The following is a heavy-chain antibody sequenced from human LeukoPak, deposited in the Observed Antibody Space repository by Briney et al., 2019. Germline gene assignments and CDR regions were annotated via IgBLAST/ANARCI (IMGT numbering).Heavy chain of an antibody. V-gene: IGHV6-1*01. D-gene: IGHD3-22*01. Sequence: SQTLSLTCVISGDSVSSNSAAWNWIRQSPSRGLEWLGRTYYRSKWYNDYAVSVKSRITINPDTSKNQFSLQLNSVTPEDTAVYYCARNHPTSAYYYDSSGSLAFDYWGQGTLVTVSS. CDR3: ARNHPTSAYYYDSSGSLAFDY. J-gene: IGHJ4*02. CDR2: TYYRSKWYN. CDR1: GDSVSSNSAA.